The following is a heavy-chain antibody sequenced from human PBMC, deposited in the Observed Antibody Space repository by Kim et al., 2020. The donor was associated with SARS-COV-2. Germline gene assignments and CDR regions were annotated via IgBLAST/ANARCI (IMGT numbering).Heavy chain of an antibody. D-gene: IGHD1-26*01. CDR3: ARDGTVYYYGMDV. J-gene: IGHJ6*02. Sequence: AESAKDRFPHTQDTAKNSLYLQMNSLRAEDTAVYYCARDGTVYYYGMDVWGQGTTVTVSS. V-gene: IGHV3-21*01.